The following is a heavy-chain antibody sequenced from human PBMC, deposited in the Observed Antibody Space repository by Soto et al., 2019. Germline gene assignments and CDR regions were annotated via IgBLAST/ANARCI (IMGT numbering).Heavy chain of an antibody. V-gene: IGHV4-59*08. D-gene: IGHD3-10*01. CDR3: ARQVLLWFGAMDV. CDR2: IYYSGST. J-gene: IGHJ6*02. CDR1: GGSISSYY. Sequence: QVQLQESGPGLVKPSETLSLTCTVSGGSISSYYWSWIRQPPGKGLEWIGYIYYSGSTNYNPSLKGRATIPVDTSKNQFSLTLSSVTAAETAVYYCARQVLLWFGAMDVWGQGTTVTVSS.